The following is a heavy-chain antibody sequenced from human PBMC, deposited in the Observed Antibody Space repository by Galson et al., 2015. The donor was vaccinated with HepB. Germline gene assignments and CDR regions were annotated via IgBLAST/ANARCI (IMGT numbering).Heavy chain of an antibody. CDR2: IVVGSGNT. J-gene: IGHJ3*02. CDR1: GFTFTSYD. CDR3: AADTGLETRLVAFDI. Sequence: SVKVSCKASGFTFTSYDVKWVRQARGQRLEWIGWIVVGSGNTNYAQKFQERVTITRDMSTSTAYMELSSLRSEDTAVYYCAADTGLETRLVAFDIWGQGTMVTVSS. V-gene: IGHV1-58*01. D-gene: IGHD3-16*01.